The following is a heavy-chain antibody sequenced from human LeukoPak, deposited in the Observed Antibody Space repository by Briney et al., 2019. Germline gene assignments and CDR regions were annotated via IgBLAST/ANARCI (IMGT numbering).Heavy chain of an antibody. Sequence: ASVKVSCKASGYTFTSYAMHWVRQAPGQRLEWMGWINAGNGNTKYSQKFQGRVTITRDTSASTAYMELSSLRSEDTAEYYCARRVGSTSCYAGSCGMDVWGQGTTVTVSS. CDR1: GYTFTSYA. J-gene: IGHJ6*02. CDR3: ARRVGSTSCYAGSCGMDV. CDR2: INAGNGNT. V-gene: IGHV1-3*01. D-gene: IGHD2-2*01.